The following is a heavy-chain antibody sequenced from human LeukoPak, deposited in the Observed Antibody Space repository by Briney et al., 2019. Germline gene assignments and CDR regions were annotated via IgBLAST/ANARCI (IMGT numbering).Heavy chain of an antibody. Sequence: GGSLRLSCAASGFAFSSYSMNWVRQAPGKGLEWVSYISSSSSTIYYADSVKGRFTISGDNAKNSLYLQMNSLRAEDTAVYYCVATQDDYGDYLFDYWGQGTLVTVSS. J-gene: IGHJ4*02. CDR2: ISSSSSTI. V-gene: IGHV3-48*04. CDR3: VATQDDYGDYLFDY. D-gene: IGHD4-17*01. CDR1: GFAFSSYS.